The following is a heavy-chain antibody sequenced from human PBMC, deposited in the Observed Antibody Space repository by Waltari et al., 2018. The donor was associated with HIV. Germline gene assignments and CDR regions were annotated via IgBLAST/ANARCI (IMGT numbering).Heavy chain of an antibody. V-gene: IGHV4-34*01. CDR1: GGSFNGYY. D-gene: IGHD5-12*01. Sequence: QVQLQQWGTALLKPSETLALTCAVYGGSFNGYYWSWFRQPPGKGLEWIGQIDHSGTSHYNPTLKDRLTMSVDTSKNQFSLKWTSATAADTAVFYCARGVFSLIVAGTNFDYWGQGFLVTVSS. CDR2: IDHSGTS. J-gene: IGHJ4*02. CDR3: ARGVFSLIVAGTNFDY.